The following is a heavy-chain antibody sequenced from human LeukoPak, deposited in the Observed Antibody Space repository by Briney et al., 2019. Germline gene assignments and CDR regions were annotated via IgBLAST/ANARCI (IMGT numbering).Heavy chain of an antibody. V-gene: IGHV4-59*12. Sequence: SETLSLTCTVSGDSISSYYWSWIRQPPGGGLEWVGYIYHSGSTNYNPSLKSRVTMSVDTSKNQFSLKLSSVTAADTAVYYCARGGEYRVDYWGQGTLVTVSS. D-gene: IGHD3-16*01. CDR3: ARGGEYRVDY. CDR1: GDSISSYY. J-gene: IGHJ4*02. CDR2: IYHSGST.